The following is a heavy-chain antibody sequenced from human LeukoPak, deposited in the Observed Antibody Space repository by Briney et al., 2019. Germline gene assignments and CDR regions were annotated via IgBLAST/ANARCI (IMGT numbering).Heavy chain of an antibody. CDR2: ISSSSNYI. J-gene: IGHJ4*02. Sequence: GGSLRLSCAASGFTFSTYSMNWVRQAPGKGLEWVSSISSSSNYIYYADSVKGRFTISRDNAKNSLYLEMNSLRAEDTAEYYCAKLFREVTIYDYWGQGTLVTVSS. V-gene: IGHV3-21*01. CDR3: AKLFREVTIYDY. D-gene: IGHD4-23*01. CDR1: GFTFSTYS.